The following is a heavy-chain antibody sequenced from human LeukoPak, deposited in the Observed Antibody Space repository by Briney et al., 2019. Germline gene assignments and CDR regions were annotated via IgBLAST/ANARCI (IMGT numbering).Heavy chain of an antibody. CDR1: GFTFSNYW. CDR2: IKQDGSEK. D-gene: IGHD6-13*01. CDR3: ARAGVGSSWDY. J-gene: IGHJ4*02. Sequence: GGSLRLSCAASGFTFSNYWMSWVRQAPGKGLEWVANIKQDGSEKYYVDSVKGRFTISRDNAKNSLYLQMNSLRAEDTAVYYCARAGVGSSWDYWGQGTLATVSS. V-gene: IGHV3-7*01.